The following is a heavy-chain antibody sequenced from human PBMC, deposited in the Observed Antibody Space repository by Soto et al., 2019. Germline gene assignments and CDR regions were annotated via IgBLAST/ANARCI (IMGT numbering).Heavy chain of an antibody. CDR1: GFSFINYA. CDR2: ITNSGGAT. V-gene: IGHV3-23*01. CDR3: VKDGVCHSGSCLHGLSEI. D-gene: IGHD1-26*01. Sequence: PGGSLRLSCVASGFSFINYAMSWVRQAPGKAPEWVSGITNSGGATYYADSVEGRFTISRDNSKNTLYMQMNSLRAEDTALYYCVKDGVCHSGSCLHGLSEIWGQGTMVTGSS. J-gene: IGHJ3*02.